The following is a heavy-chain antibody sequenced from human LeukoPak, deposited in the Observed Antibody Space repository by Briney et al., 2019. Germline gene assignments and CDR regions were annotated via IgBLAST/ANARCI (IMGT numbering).Heavy chain of an antibody. CDR3: ARDWDDYYDSSGYYYY. D-gene: IGHD3-22*01. V-gene: IGHV1-18*01. CDR1: GYTFTSYA. Sequence: ASVKVSCKASGYTFTSYAMNWVRQAPGQGLEWMGWISAYNGNTNYAQKLQGRVTMTTDTSTSTAYMELRSLRSDDTAVYYCARDWDDYYDSSGYYYYWGQGTLVTVSS. J-gene: IGHJ4*02. CDR2: ISAYNGNT.